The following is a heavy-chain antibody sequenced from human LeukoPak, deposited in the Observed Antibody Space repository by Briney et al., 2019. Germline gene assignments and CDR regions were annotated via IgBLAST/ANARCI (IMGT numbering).Heavy chain of an antibody. CDR1: GGSISRSSYY. CDR2: IHYSGST. CDR3: ARHLEAVAVSVDY. D-gene: IGHD6-19*01. Sequence: QPSETLSLTCTVSGGSISRSSYYWGWIRQPPGKGLGWIGSIHYSGSTYYNPSLKSRVTISVDTSKNQFSLKLSSVTAADTAVYYCARHLEAVAVSVDYWGQGTLVTVSS. J-gene: IGHJ4*02. V-gene: IGHV4-39*01.